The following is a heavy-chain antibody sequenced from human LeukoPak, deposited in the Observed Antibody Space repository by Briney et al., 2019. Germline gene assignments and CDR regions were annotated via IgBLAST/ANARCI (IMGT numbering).Heavy chain of an antibody. D-gene: IGHD3-10*01. CDR2: ISSSSSYI. J-gene: IGHJ6*03. V-gene: IGHV3-21*04. CDR1: GFTFSHIG. Sequence: GGSLRLSCEASGFTFSHIGMAWVRQAPGKGLEWVSSISSSSSYIYYADSVKGRFTISRDNAKNSLYLQMNSLGAEDTAVYYCARSLRVRGVPDYMDVWGKGTTVTISS. CDR3: ARSLRVRGVPDYMDV.